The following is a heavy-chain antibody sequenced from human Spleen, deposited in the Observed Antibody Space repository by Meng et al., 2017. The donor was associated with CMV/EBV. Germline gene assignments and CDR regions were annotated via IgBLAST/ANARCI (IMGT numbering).Heavy chain of an antibody. J-gene: IGHJ4*02. CDR1: GSTFSSYE. Sequence: GESLKISCAASGSTFSSYEMNWVRQAPGKGLEWVSAIGTAGDTYYPGSVKGRFTISRENAKNSLYLQMNSLRAGDTAVYYCARGDYGGNPPFDYWGQGTLVTVSS. D-gene: IGHD4-23*01. CDR3: ARGDYGGNPPFDY. CDR2: IGTAGDT. V-gene: IGHV3-13*01.